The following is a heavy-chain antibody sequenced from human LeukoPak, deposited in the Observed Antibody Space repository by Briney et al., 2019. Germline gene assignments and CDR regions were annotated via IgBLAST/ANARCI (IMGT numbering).Heavy chain of an antibody. CDR1: GYRFTSYW. Sequence: GGALEISFKGSGYRFTSYWIGRVRPMPGKGLAWRGIIYPGDSDTRYSPSFQGQVTISADKSISTAYLQCSSLKASDTAMYYCATGIAARLTGDYWGQGTLVTVSS. V-gene: IGHV5-51*01. CDR3: ATGIAARLTGDY. J-gene: IGHJ4*02. CDR2: IYPGDSDT. D-gene: IGHD6-13*01.